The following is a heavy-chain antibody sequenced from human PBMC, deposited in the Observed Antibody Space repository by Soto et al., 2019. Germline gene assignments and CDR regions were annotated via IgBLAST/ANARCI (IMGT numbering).Heavy chain of an antibody. Sequence: GGSLRLSCAASGFTLSNYWMSWVRQAPGKGLEWVANINQDGSQKFYLDSVEGRFTISRDNARNSLYLQMNSLRAEDTAIYYCARIYCSSSSCYIDFWGQGILVTVSS. V-gene: IGHV3-7*03. D-gene: IGHD2-2*02. CDR3: ARIYCSSSSCYIDF. CDR1: GFTLSNYW. J-gene: IGHJ4*02. CDR2: INQDGSQK.